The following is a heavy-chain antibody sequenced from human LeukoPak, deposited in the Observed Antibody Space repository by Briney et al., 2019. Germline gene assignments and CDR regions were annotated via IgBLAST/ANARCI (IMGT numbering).Heavy chain of an antibody. CDR3: AGSGGSDWYWFDP. J-gene: IGHJ5*02. CDR2: IYHSGST. Sequence: PSETLSLTCAVSGGSISSSNWWSWVRQPPGKGLEWIGEIYHSGSTNYNPSLKSRVTISVDKSKNQFSLKLSSVTAADTAVYYCAGSGGSDWYWFDPWGQAIVVTVSS. CDR1: GGSISSSNW. V-gene: IGHV4-4*02. D-gene: IGHD3-9*01.